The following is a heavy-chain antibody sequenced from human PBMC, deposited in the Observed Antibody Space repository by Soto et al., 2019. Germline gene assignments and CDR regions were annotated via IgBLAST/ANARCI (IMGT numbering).Heavy chain of an antibody. J-gene: IGHJ4*02. CDR3: ARDTSQKIGYGLYDY. CDR2: ISPYSGNT. CDR1: GYTFTSYA. Sequence: QVQLVQSGAEVRKPGASVKVSCKASGYTFTSYAVSWVRQAPGQGLEWMGWISPYSGNTNYGQKVQGRVSLTTDTSTSTAYLELRNLRSHDTALYYCARDTSQKIGYGLYDYWGQGTQVTVSS. V-gene: IGHV1-18*01. D-gene: IGHD2-2*01.